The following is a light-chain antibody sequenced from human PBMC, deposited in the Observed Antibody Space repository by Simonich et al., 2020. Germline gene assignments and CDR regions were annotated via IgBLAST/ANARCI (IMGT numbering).Light chain of an antibody. Sequence: SYELTQPPSVSVSPGQTASITCSGDKLGDKYACWYQQKPGQSPLLVIYQDSKRPSGIPERFSGPNSGNTATLTISGTQAMDEADYYCQAWDSSTVVFGGGTKLTVL. V-gene: IGLV3-1*01. J-gene: IGLJ2*01. CDR1: KLGDKY. CDR3: QAWDSSTVV. CDR2: QDS.